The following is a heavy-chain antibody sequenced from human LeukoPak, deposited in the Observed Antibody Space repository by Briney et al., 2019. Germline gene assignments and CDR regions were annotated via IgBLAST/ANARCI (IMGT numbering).Heavy chain of an antibody. J-gene: IGHJ4*02. D-gene: IGHD4-17*01. CDR2: IHSGGAT. Sequence: TGGSLRLSCAASGFIVSSNYMTWARQAPGKGLEWVSVIHSGGATYYADSVKGRFTISRDNSKNTLYLQMNSLRAEDTAVYYCARDQYGDYDYWGQGTLVTVSS. CDR3: ARDQYGDYDY. CDR1: GFIVSSNY. V-gene: IGHV3-66*01.